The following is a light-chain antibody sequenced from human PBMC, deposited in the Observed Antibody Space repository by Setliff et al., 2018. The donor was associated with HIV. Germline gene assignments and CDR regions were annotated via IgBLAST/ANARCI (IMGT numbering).Light chain of an antibody. CDR1: SRDVGGYNY. CDR2: EVR. V-gene: IGLV2-14*01. J-gene: IGLJ1*01. CDR3: SSYAITNTLP. Sequence: QSALTQPASVSGSPGQSITISRTGTSRDVGGYNYVSWYQQHPGKAPKLIIYEVRNRPSGVSNRFSGSKSGNTASLTISGLRAEDEADYYCSSYAITNTLPFGTGTKGTVL.